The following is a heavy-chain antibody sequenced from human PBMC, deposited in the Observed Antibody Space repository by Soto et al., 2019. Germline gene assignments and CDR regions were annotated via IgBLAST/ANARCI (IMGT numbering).Heavy chain of an antibody. CDR1: GFTFSSYS. CDR2: ISSSSSYI. Sequence: GGSLRLSCAASGFTFSSYSMNWVRQAPGKGLEWVSSISSSSSYIYYADSVKGRFTISRDNAKNSLYLQMNSLRAEDTAVYYCARVYLVDIVVVPAEYGMDGWGQGTTVTVS. CDR3: ARVYLVDIVVVPAEYGMDG. V-gene: IGHV3-21*01. J-gene: IGHJ6*02. D-gene: IGHD2-2*01.